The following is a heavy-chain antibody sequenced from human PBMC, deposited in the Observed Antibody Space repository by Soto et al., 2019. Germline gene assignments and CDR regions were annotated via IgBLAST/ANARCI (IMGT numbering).Heavy chain of an antibody. CDR3: ARGSSGYYYYGMDV. D-gene: IGHD3-22*01. CDR2: IIPIFGTA. Sequence: GASVKVSCKASGGTLSIYASSWVRQAPGQGLEWMGGIIPIFGTANYAQKFQGRVTITADESTSTAYMELSSLRSEDTAVYYCARGSSGYYYYGMDVWGQGTTVTVSS. V-gene: IGHV1-69*13. CDR1: GGTLSIYA. J-gene: IGHJ6*02.